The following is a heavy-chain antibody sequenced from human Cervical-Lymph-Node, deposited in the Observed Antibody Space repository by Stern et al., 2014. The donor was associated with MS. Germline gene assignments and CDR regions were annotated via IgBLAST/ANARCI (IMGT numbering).Heavy chain of an antibody. CDR3: ARRGMDV. CDR2: IYPDDSDT. CDR1: GYSFNIYW. V-gene: IGHV5-51*01. Sequence: VQLVESGAEVKKPGESLTISCKGFGYSFNIYWIAWVRQRPGKGLEWMGIIYPDDSDTGYRPAFQGQVTFSVDKSISTASLQWSSLKPSDTATYFCARRGMDVWGQGTSVTVSS. J-gene: IGHJ6*02.